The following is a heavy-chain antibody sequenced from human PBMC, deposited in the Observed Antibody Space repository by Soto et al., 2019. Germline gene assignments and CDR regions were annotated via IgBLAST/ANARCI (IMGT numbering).Heavy chain of an antibody. V-gene: IGHV1-2*02. CDR1: GYTFTGYY. D-gene: IGHD3-9*01. CDR2: INPNSGGT. Sequence: ASVKVSCKASGYTFTGYYMHCVRQAPGQGLEWMGWINPNSGGTNYAQKFQGRVTMTRDTSISTAYMELSRLRSDDTAVYYCARDGYDILTGRSAGFDYWGQGTLVTVSS. CDR3: ARDGYDILTGRSAGFDY. J-gene: IGHJ4*02.